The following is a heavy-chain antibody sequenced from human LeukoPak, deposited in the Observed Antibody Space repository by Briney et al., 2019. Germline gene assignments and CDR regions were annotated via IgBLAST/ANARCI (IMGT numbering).Heavy chain of an antibody. Sequence: SVKVSCKASGGTLSSYAINWMRQAPGQGLEWMGRIIPIFGTANYAQKFQGRVTITADKSTSTAYMELSSLRSEDTAVYYCARVPLSGSRTYYFDYWGQGTLVTVSS. CDR1: GGTLSSYA. V-gene: IGHV1-69*06. CDR2: IIPIFGTA. CDR3: ARVPLSGSRTYYFDY. J-gene: IGHJ4*02. D-gene: IGHD1-26*01.